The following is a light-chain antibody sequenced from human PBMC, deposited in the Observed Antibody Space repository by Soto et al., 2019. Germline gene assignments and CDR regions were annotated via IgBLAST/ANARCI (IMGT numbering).Light chain of an antibody. CDR1: TSDIGTYDL. J-gene: IGLJ2*01. Sequence: QSALTQPASMSGSPGQSITISCSGSTSDIGTYDLVSWYRQYPGKAPQVLIYEVSKRPSGVPNRFSGSKSDNTASLTISGLQADDEADYYCCSYDGKTNFFIFGGGTKVTVL. CDR2: EVS. CDR3: CSYDGKTNFFI. V-gene: IGLV2-23*02.